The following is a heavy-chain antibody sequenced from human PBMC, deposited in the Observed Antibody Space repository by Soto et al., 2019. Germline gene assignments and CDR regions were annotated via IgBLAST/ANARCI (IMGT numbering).Heavy chain of an antibody. V-gene: IGHV1-18*04. CDR1: GYTFTTYG. CDR3: VRAPFSYVPPRGAFDI. CDR2: ISAYNGYT. Sequence: ASVKVSCKASGYTFTTYGINLGRQGPGQGLEWMGWISAYNGYTNYAQMLQGRVTMTTDTSTSTGYMELRSLRSDDTAVYYCVRAPFSYVPPRGAFDIWGQGTMVTVSS. J-gene: IGHJ3*02. D-gene: IGHD2-8*01.